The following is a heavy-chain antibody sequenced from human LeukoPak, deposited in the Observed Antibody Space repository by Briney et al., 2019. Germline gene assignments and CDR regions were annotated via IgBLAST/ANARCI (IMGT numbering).Heavy chain of an antibody. CDR1: GFTFSSYG. V-gene: IGHV3-30*02. CDR3: AKDGRGYDILTGPLGY. J-gene: IGHJ4*02. D-gene: IGHD3-9*01. Sequence: GGSLRLSCAASGFTFSSYGMHWVRQAPGKGLEWVAVIWYDGSNKYYADSVKGRFTISRDNSKNTLYLQMNSLRAEDTAVYYCAKDGRGYDILTGPLGYWGQGTLVTVSS. CDR2: IWYDGSNK.